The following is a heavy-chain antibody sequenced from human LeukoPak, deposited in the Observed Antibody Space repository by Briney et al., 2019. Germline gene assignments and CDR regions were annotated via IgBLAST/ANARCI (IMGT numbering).Heavy chain of an antibody. Sequence: GGSLRLSCAASGFTFDDYAMHWVRQAPGKGLEWVSLISGDGGSTYYADSVKGRFTISRDNSKNSLYLQMNSLRTEDTALYYCAKDNIGSSWYQEPPQFGPWGQGTLVTVSS. CDR3: AKDNIGSSWYQEPPQFGP. CDR2: ISGDGGST. J-gene: IGHJ5*02. V-gene: IGHV3-43*02. CDR1: GFTFDDYA. D-gene: IGHD6-13*01.